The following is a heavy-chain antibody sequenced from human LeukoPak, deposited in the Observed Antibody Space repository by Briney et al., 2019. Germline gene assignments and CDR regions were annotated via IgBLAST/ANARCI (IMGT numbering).Heavy chain of an antibody. V-gene: IGHV1-46*01. D-gene: IGHD1-26*01. CDR1: GYTFTGYY. CDR2: INPSGGST. CDR3: ARVESWEHSGSSQDAFDI. Sequence: ASVKVSCKASGYTFTGYYMHWVRQAPGQGLEWMGIINPSGGSTSYAQKFQGRVTMTRDKSTSTVYMELSSLRSEDTGVYYCARVESWEHSGSSQDAFDIWGQGTMVTVFS. J-gene: IGHJ3*02.